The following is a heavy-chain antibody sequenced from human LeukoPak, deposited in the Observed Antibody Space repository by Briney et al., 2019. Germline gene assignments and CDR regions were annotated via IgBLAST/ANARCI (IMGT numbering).Heavy chain of an antibody. V-gene: IGHV4-59*01. CDR3: ARGRFELPY. Sequence: SETLSLTCTVSGGSISNYYWSWLRQPPGKGLESIGYIYYSGGTNYNPSLKSRVTISVDTSKNQFFLKLNSVTAADTAVYYCARGRFELPYWGQGTLVAVSS. D-gene: IGHD3-9*01. CDR1: GGSISNYY. J-gene: IGHJ4*02. CDR2: IYYSGGT.